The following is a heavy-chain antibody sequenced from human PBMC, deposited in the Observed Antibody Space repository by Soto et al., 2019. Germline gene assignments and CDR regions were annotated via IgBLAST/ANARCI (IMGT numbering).Heavy chain of an antibody. CDR3: ARTGDGHHDFLDY. Sequence: GGSLRLSCEASGFTFSSYWMSWVRQAPGKGLEWVANINQDGNEDNLLDSVKGRFTISRDNAKNSLFLQMNSLRVDDTAVYYCARTGDGHHDFLDYWGQGALVTVSS. CDR1: GFTFSSYW. V-gene: IGHV3-7*01. J-gene: IGHJ4*02. CDR2: INQDGNED. D-gene: IGHD1-1*01.